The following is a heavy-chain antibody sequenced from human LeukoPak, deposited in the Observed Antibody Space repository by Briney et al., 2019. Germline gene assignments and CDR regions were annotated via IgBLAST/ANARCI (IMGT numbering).Heavy chain of an antibody. CDR1: GYTFTSYG. V-gene: IGHV1-18*01. J-gene: IGHJ4*02. CDR2: ISAYNGNT. D-gene: IGHD6-13*01. Sequence: ASVKVSCKASGYTFTSYGISWVRQAPGQGLEWMGWISAYNGNTNYAQKLQGRVTMTTDASTSTAYMELRSLRSDDTAVYYCARDRAAGTANKIDYWGQGTLVTVSS. CDR3: ARDRAAGTANKIDY.